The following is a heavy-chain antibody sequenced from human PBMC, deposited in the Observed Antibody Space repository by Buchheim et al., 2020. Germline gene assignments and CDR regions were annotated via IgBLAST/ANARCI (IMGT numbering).Heavy chain of an antibody. Sequence: QVQLVESGGGVVQPGRSLRLSCAAPGFTFSSYGMHWVRQAPGKGLEWVAVISYDGNYKYYADSLKGRVTISRDNSKNTLYLQMNSLRAEDTAVYYCAKGYCSSSSCYGLYYYYYGMDVWGQGTT. J-gene: IGHJ6*02. D-gene: IGHD2-2*01. CDR1: GFTFSSYG. CDR2: ISYDGNYK. V-gene: IGHV3-30*18. CDR3: AKGYCSSSSCYGLYYYYYGMDV.